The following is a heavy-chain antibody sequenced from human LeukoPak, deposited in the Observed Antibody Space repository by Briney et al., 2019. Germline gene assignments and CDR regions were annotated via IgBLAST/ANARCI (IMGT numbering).Heavy chain of an antibody. CDR1: GFTLSSYA. Sequence: GGSLRLSCAASGFTLSSYAMHWVRQAPGKGLEWVANINDDGSDANYVDSVKGRFTVSRDNAKNSLYLQMNSLRAEDTAVYYCAKTATDTVVVPAAMGNYYYYGMGVWGQGTTVTVSS. V-gene: IGHV3-7*01. J-gene: IGHJ6*02. D-gene: IGHD2-2*01. CDR3: AKTATDTVVVPAAMGNYYYYGMGV. CDR2: INDDGSDA.